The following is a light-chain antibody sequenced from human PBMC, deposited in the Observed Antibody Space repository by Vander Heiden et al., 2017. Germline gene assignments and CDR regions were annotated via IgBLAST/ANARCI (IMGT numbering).Light chain of an antibody. J-gene: IGKJ2*01. V-gene: IGKV4-1*01. CDR1: QSGLYSYNNKNC. Sequence: DIVMTLAPDSLAGSLAVRATIICKSSQSGLYSYNNKNCLAWYQQKPGQPPKLLIYWASTRESGVPYRFSGSGSGTDFTLTISSLQADDVAVYYCQQYYSTPDTFGQGTKLEIK. CDR3: QQYYSTPDT. CDR2: WAS.